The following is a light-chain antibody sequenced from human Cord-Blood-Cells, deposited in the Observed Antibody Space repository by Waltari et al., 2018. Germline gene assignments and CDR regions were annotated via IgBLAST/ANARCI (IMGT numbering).Light chain of an antibody. V-gene: IGLV2-23*01. CDR1: SSDVGSYNL. J-gene: IGLJ3*02. CDR2: EGS. Sequence: QSALTQPASVSGSPGQSITISCTGTSSDVGSYNLVSWYQQHPGKAPKLMIYEGSKRPSVVSTRFSGSQSGNTASLTISGLQAEDEADYYCCSYAGSSTLVFGGGTKLTVL. CDR3: CSYAGSSTLV.